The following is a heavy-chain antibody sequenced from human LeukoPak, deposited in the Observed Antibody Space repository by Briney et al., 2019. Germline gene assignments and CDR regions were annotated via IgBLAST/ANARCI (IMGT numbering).Heavy chain of an antibody. CDR1: GGSISSSSYY. Sequence: PSETLSLTCTVSGGSISSSSYYWGWIRQPPGKGLEWIGSIYYSGSTYYNPSLKSRVTISVDTSKNQFSLKLSSVTAADTAVYYCARLHPRSYYWGQGTLVTVSS. CDR2: IYYSGST. V-gene: IGHV4-39*01. J-gene: IGHJ4*02. CDR3: ARLHPRSYY.